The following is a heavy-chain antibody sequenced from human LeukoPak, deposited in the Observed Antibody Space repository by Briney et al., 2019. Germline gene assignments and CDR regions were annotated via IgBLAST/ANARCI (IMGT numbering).Heavy chain of an antibody. CDR3: AKDLGSGRYALDI. CDR1: AFSIRGHN. V-gene: IGHV3-30*02. CDR2: IQHDGSTK. Sequence: GGSLRLSCAASAFSIRGHNMHWVRQAPGKGLEWVTFIQHDGSTKWYVDSVKGRFIISRDNSKNTSYLQMNSLRIEDTAVYYCAKDLGSGRYALDIWGQGTTVTVSS. D-gene: IGHD3-10*01. J-gene: IGHJ3*02.